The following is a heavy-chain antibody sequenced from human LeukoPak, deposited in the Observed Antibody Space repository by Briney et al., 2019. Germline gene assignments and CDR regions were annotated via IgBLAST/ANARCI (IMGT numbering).Heavy chain of an antibody. CDR1: GGTFSSYA. Sequence: SVKVSCKASGGTFSSYAISWVRQAPEQGLEWMGGIIPIFGTANYAQKFQGRVTITADESTSTAYMELSSLRSEDTAVYYCARGSLYPCMVATCYFDYWGQGTLVTVSS. D-gene: IGHD5-12*01. CDR2: IIPIFGTA. J-gene: IGHJ4*02. CDR3: ARGSLYPCMVATCYFDY. V-gene: IGHV1-69*01.